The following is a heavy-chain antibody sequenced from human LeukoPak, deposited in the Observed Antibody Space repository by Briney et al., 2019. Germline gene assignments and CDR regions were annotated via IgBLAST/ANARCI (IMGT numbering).Heavy chain of an antibody. D-gene: IGHD3-3*01. Sequence: SETLSLTCTVSGGSISNYYWSWIRQPPGKGLEWIGYIYYSGSTNYNPSLKSRVTISVDTSKNQFSLKLSSVTAADTAVYYCARVTRYDFWSGYLMDVWGKGTTVTVSS. CDR1: GGSISNYY. V-gene: IGHV4-59*01. CDR3: ARVTRYDFWSGYLMDV. CDR2: IYYSGST. J-gene: IGHJ6*04.